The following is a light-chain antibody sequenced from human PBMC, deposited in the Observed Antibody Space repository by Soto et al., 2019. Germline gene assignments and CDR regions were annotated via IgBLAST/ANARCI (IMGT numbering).Light chain of an antibody. V-gene: IGLV2-14*03. Sequence: QSALPQPAPVSGSPGQSITISCTGTSGDIGGYDYVSWYQQHPGKAPKLMIYDVSNRPSGVSNRFSGSKSGTTASLTISGLQAEDEADYYCSSYTSSNTYVFGTGTKLTVL. CDR1: SGDIGGYDY. J-gene: IGLJ1*01. CDR2: DVS. CDR3: SSYTSSNTYV.